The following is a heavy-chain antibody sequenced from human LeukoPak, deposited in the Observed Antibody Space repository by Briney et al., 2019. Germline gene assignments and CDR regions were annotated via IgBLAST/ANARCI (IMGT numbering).Heavy chain of an antibody. CDR3: ASASTQYYDILTGYPPDY. J-gene: IGHJ4*02. Sequence: SETLSLTCTVSGGSISSGDYYWSWIRQPPGKGLEWIGYIYYSGSTYYNPSLKSRVTISVDTSKNQFSLKLSSVTAADTAVYYCASASTQYYDILTGYPPDYWGQGTLVTVPS. CDR1: GGSISSGDYY. D-gene: IGHD3-9*01. V-gene: IGHV4-30-4*08. CDR2: IYYSGST.